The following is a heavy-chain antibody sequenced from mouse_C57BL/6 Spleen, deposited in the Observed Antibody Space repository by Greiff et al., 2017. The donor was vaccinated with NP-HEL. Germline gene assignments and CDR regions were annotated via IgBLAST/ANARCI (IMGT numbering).Heavy chain of an antibody. D-gene: IGHD1-1*01. Sequence: EVQLQQSGAELVRPGASVKLSCTASGFNIKDDYMHWVKQRPEQGLEWIGWIDPENGDTEYASKFQGKATITADTSSNTAYLQLSSLTSEDTAVYYCTTEGTVVAREAWFAYWGQGTLVTVSA. CDR2: IDPENGDT. CDR1: GFNIKDDY. V-gene: IGHV14-4*01. J-gene: IGHJ3*01. CDR3: TTEGTVVAREAWFAY.